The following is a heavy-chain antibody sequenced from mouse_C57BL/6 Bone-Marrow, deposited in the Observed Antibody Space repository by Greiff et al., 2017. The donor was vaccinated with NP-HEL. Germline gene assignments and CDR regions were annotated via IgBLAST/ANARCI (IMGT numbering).Heavy chain of an antibody. CDR3: AITTGVGGYFDY. CDR2: INPSNGGT. CDR1: GYTFTSYW. D-gene: IGHD1-1*01. J-gene: IGHJ2*01. V-gene: IGHV1-53*01. Sequence: VQLQQPGTELVKPGASVKLSCKASGYTFTSYWMHWVTQRPGQGLEWIGNINPSNGGTNYNEKFKSKAPLTVDKSSSTAYMQLSSLTSEASAVYYCAITTGVGGYFDYWGQGTTLTVSS.